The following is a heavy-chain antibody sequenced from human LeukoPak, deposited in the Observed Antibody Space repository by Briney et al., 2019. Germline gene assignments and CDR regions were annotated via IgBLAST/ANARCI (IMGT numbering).Heavy chain of an antibody. Sequence: PGTSLRLSCAASGFTFSSYGMHWVRQAPGKGLEWVAIISYDGSNKYCADSVKGRFTISRDNSKNTLYLQMDSLRVEDTAIYYCARGTLRRGAALPYCGSDCYLFDSWGQGTLVTVSS. J-gene: IGHJ4*02. V-gene: IGHV3-30*03. D-gene: IGHD2-21*02. CDR1: GFTFSSYG. CDR2: ISYDGSNK. CDR3: ARGTLRRGAALPYCGSDCYLFDS.